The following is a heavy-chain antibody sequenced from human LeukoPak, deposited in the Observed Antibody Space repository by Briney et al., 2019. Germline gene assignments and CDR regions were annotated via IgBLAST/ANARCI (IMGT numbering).Heavy chain of an antibody. V-gene: IGHV3-30-3*01. J-gene: IGHJ4*02. CDR1: GFTFSSYA. D-gene: IGHD2-2*01. Sequence: GGSLRLSCAASGFTFSSYAMHWVRQAPGKGLEWVAVISYDGSNKYYADSVKGRFTISRDNSKNTLYLQMNSLRAEDTAVYYCARDRSSSTSSPFNYWGQGTLVTVSS. CDR2: ISYDGSNK. CDR3: ARDRSSSTSSPFNY.